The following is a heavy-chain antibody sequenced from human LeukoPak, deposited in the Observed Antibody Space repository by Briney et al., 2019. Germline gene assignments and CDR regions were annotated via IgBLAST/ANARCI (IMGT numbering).Heavy chain of an antibody. CDR3: AKDPRLVTTGARIDY. D-gene: IGHD4-17*01. J-gene: IGHJ4*02. CDR2: IGGSGDST. V-gene: IGHV3-23*01. Sequence: GGSLRLSCAASGFTFSIYAMTWVRQAPGKGLEWVSAIGGSGDSTCYAESVKGRFTISRDNSKNTVYLHMKSLRAEDTAVYYCAKDPRLVTTGARIDYWGQGTLVTVSS. CDR1: GFTFSIYA.